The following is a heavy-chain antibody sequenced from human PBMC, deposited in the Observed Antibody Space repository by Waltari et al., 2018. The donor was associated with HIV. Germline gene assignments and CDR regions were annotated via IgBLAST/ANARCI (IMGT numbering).Heavy chain of an antibody. D-gene: IGHD6-13*01. J-gene: IGHJ3*02. CDR1: AFSFGAYT. CDR3: ARYSRAGHDFDT. V-gene: IGHV3-21*01. CDR2: ISSRGTYI. Sequence: EVQLVESGGGLVKPGGSLRLSCAASAFSFGAYTMNWVRQAPGKGLQWVSSISSRGTYIYYADSVKRRFSNSRDNAKNSLSLQMNSLTAEDTAVYYCARYSRAGHDFDTWSQGTMVTVSS.